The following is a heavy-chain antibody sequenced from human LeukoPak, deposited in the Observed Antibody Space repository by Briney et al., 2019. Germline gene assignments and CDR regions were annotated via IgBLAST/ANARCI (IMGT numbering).Heavy chain of an antibody. D-gene: IGHD4-11*01. J-gene: IGHJ4*02. CDR2: ISGYSGNT. V-gene: IGHV1-18*01. CDR3: ARDRSYSNPPGY. Sequence: ASVKVSCRTSGFTFTSYGLSWVRQAPGQGLEWMGWISGYSGNTNYAQKFQGRITMTTDTSTTTAFMELRNLRSDDTAVYYCARDRSYSNPPGYWGQGTLVTVSS. CDR1: GFTFTSYG.